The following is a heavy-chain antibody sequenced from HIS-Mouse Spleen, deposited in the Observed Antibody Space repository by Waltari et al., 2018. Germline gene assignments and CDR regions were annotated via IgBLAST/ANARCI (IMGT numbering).Heavy chain of an antibody. D-gene: IGHD6-13*01. V-gene: IGHV4-39*07. J-gene: IGHJ2*01. CDR1: GGSISSSSYY. Sequence: QLQLQESGPGLVKPSETLSLTCTVSGGSISSSSYYWGWIRRPPGKGLGWIGSIYYRGSPYYNPSLKSRVTISVDTSKNQFSLRLSSVTAADTAVYYCAREIPYSSSWYDWYFDLWGRGTLVTVSS. CDR2: IYYRGSP. CDR3: AREIPYSSSWYDWYFDL.